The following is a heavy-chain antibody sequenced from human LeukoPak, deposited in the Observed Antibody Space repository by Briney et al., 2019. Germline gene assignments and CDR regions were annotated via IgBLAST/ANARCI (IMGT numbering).Heavy chain of an antibody. J-gene: IGHJ4*02. CDR1: GFTFDDYA. CDR3: AKDRSHNYGSGSSPDY. D-gene: IGHD3-10*01. Sequence: PGGSLRLSCAASGFTFDDYAMHWVRQAPGKGLEWVSGISWNSGSIGYADSVKGRFTISRDNAKNSLYLQMNSLRAEDTALYYCAKDRSHNYGSGSSPDYWGQGTLVTVSS. CDR2: ISWNSGSI. V-gene: IGHV3-9*01.